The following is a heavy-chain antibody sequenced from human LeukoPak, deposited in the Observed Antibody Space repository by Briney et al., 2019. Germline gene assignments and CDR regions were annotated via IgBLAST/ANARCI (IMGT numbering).Heavy chain of an antibody. V-gene: IGHV4-59*01. J-gene: IGHJ4*02. Sequence: PSETLSLTCTVSGGSISSYYWSWIRQPPGKGLEWIGYIYYSGSTNYNPSLKSRVTISVDTPKNQFSLKLSSVTAADTAVYYCAMTYCSSTSCYLGYWGQGTLVTVSS. D-gene: IGHD2-2*01. CDR2: IYYSGST. CDR3: AMTYCSSTSCYLGY. CDR1: GGSISSYY.